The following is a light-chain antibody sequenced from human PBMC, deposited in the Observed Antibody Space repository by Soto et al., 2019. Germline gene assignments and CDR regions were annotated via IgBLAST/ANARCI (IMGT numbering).Light chain of an antibody. CDR1: QSISSSF. Sequence: EIVLTQSPGTLSLSPGERATLSCRASQSISSSFLAWYQQKPGQSPRPLIYGTSSRATGIPDRFSGRGSGTDFTLTISRLEPEDYAVYYCQQYGSSPPWTFGQGTKVDIK. CDR2: GTS. CDR3: QQYGSSPPWT. V-gene: IGKV3-20*01. J-gene: IGKJ1*01.